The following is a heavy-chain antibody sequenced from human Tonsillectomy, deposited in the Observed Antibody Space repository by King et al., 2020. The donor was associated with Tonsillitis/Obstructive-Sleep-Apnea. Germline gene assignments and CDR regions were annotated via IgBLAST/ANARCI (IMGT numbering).Heavy chain of an antibody. CDR3: ARHWSIPQYFDY. CDR2: IYDSGST. Sequence: LQLQESGPGLVKPSETLSLTCTVSGGSISSGSFFWGWVRQPPGKELEWIGTIYDSGSTYYNPSLNSRVTMAVDTSKNQFSLKLSSVTAADTAVYYCARHWSIPQYFDYWGQGTLVTVSS. D-gene: IGHD2-2*02. CDR1: GGSISSGSFF. J-gene: IGHJ4*02. V-gene: IGHV4-39*01.